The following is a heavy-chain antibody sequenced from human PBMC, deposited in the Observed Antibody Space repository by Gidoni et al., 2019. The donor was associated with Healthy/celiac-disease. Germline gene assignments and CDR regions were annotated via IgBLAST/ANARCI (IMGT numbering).Heavy chain of an antibody. CDR2: INHSGST. CDR1: GGSFSGYY. CDR3: ARTIRRITMIVVVITSSRYFDY. D-gene: IGHD3-22*01. J-gene: IGHJ4*02. V-gene: IGHV4-34*01. Sequence: QVQLQQWGAGLLKPSETLSLTCAVSGGSFSGYYWTWLRQPPGKGLEWIGEINHSGSTNYNPSLKSRVTISVDTSKNQFSLKLSSVTAADTAVYYCARTIRRITMIVVVITSSRYFDYWGQGTLVTVSS.